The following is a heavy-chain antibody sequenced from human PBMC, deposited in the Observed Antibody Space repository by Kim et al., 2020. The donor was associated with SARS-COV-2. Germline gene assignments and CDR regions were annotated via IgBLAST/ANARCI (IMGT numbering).Heavy chain of an antibody. V-gene: IGHV4-4*02. CDR3: AYQPSGGAFDI. J-gene: IGHJ3*02. Sequence: SETLSLTCAVSGCSISSSNWWSWVRQPPGKVLECIGEIYHSGSTTYNPSLTSRVTISVAKSKNQFSLNLSSVTAADTAAYDCAYQPSGGAFDIWGHGTMV. CDR1: GCSISSSNW. CDR2: IYHSGST. D-gene: IGHD3-10*01.